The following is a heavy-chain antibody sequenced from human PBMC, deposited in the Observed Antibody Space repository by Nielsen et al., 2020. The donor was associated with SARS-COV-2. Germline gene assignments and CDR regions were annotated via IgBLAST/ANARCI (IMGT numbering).Heavy chain of an antibody. CDR1: GYTFTSYG. CDR3: ATGYYYYGMDV. D-gene: IGHD2-8*02. J-gene: IGHJ6*02. Sequence: SCKASGYTFTSYGISWIRQPPGKGLEWIGYIYYSGSTNYNPSLKSRVTISVDTSKNQFSLKLSSVTAADTAVYYCATGYYYYGMDVWGQGTTVTVSS. V-gene: IGHV4-59*13. CDR2: IYYSGST.